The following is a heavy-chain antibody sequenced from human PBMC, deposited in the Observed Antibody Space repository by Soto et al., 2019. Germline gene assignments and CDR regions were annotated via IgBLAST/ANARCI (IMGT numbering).Heavy chain of an antibody. CDR2: IYYSGST. D-gene: IGHD2-8*01. V-gene: IGHV4-59*01. Sequence: QVQLQESGPGLVKPSETLSLTCTVSGGSISSYYWSWIRQPPGQGLEWIGYIYYSGSTNYTPSLKSRVTISVDTSKNQFSLKLSSVTAADTAVYYCARLSRVQVYYFDYWGQGTLVTVSS. J-gene: IGHJ4*02. CDR3: ARLSRVQVYYFDY. CDR1: GGSISSYY.